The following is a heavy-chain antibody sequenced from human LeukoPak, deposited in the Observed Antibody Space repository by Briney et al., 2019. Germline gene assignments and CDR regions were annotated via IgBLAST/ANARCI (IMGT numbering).Heavy chain of an antibody. CDR1: GGSIRRYY. V-gene: IGHV4-59*01. D-gene: IGHD4-23*01. CDR3: ARGLIPHTVVTWTPDY. J-gene: IGHJ4*02. CDR2: IYDSGST. Sequence: SETLSLTCTVSGGSIRRYYWTWIRQPPGKGLEWIGYIYDSGSTDYNPSLKSRVTISVDTSKNQISLKVNSVTAADTAVYYCARGLIPHTVVTWTPDYWGQGTLVTVSS.